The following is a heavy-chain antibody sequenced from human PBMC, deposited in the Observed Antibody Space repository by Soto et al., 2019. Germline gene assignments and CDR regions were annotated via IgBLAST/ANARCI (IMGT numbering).Heavy chain of an antibody. CDR3: ARHRTGGDY. CDR1: GGSISNYY. CDR2: ISYSGGT. D-gene: IGHD1-26*01. Sequence: QVQLQESGPGLVKPSETLSLTCTVSGGSISNYYWSWIRQPPGKGLEWIGYISYSGGTNYNPSLKSRVTISVDTSKNQFSLRLSSVTAADTAVYYCARHRTGGDYWGQGTLVTVSS. J-gene: IGHJ4*02. V-gene: IGHV4-59*08.